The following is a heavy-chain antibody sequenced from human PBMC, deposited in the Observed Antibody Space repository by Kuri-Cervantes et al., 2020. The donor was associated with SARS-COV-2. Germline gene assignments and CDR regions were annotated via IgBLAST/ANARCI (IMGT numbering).Heavy chain of an antibody. V-gene: IGHV4-34*01. CDR3: ARGREGVVPATILGLGYFLYFSMDV. CDR2: INHSGST. Sequence: SETLSLTCAVFGRSFSGYYWSWIRQSPGKGLEWIGKINHSGSTNYNPSLSSRVTISVDMSKNQFSLRLSSVTAADTAMYYCARGREGVVPATILGLGYFLYFSMDVWGKGTSVTVSS. J-gene: IGHJ6*03. CDR1: GRSFSGYY. D-gene: IGHD2-2*01.